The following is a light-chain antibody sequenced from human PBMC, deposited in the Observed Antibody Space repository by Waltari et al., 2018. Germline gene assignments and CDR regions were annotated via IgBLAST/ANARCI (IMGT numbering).Light chain of an antibody. CDR1: QSISSY. CDR2: AAS. V-gene: IGKV1-39*01. J-gene: IGKJ2*01. CDR3: QQSYSTPPT. Sequence: DIQMTQSPSSLSASVGDRVTITCRASQSISSYLNWYQQKPGKAPKLLIYAASSLQSGVPSRCSCSGSGTDFTLTISSLQPEDFATYYCQQSYSTPPTFGQGTKLEIK.